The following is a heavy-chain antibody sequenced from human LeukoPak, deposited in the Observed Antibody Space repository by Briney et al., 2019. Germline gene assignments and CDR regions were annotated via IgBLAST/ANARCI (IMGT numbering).Heavy chain of an antibody. Sequence: GGSLRLSCAASGFTFSNAWMSWVRQAPGKGLEYVSGVSGNGGTTYYANSVKGRFTISRDNSKNTLFLQMGSLRAEDMAVYYCARQYGVYQYYFDYWGQGTLVTVSS. J-gene: IGHJ4*02. CDR2: VSGNGGTT. D-gene: IGHD2-8*01. V-gene: IGHV3-64*01. CDR1: GFTFSNAW. CDR3: ARQYGVYQYYFDY.